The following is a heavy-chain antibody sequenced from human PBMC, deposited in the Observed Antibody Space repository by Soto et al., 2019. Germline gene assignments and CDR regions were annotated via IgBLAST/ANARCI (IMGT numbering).Heavy chain of an antibody. CDR2: ISQSSSYI. CDR1: GFTFSSYT. CDR3: TRVVGVSGSSPYFNF. Sequence: GGPLCLSCASSGFTFSSYTLDWVRQAPGRGLGWVASISQSSSYIYYADSLKGRLTISRDSAKNSLYLQMTSLGAEDTAVYYCTRVVGVSGSSPYFNFWGEATLVNVST. D-gene: IGHD6-19*01. V-gene: IGHV3-21*04. J-gene: IGHJ4*02.